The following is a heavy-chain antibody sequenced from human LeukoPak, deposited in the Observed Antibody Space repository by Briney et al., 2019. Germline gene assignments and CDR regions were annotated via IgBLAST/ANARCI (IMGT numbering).Heavy chain of an antibody. CDR3: ARESATVVEYFQH. V-gene: IGHV3-53*01. CDR2: IYSGGST. CDR1: GFTVSSNY. Sequence: GGSLRLSCAASGFTVSSNYMSWVRQAPGKGLEWVSVIYSGGSTYYADSVKGRFTISRDNSKNTLYLQMNSLRAEDTAVYYCARESATVVEYFQHWGQGTLVTVSS. J-gene: IGHJ1*01. D-gene: IGHD4-23*01.